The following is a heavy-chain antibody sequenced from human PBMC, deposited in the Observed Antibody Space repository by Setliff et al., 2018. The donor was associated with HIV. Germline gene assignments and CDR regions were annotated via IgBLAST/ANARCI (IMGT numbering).Heavy chain of an antibody. CDR2: ISNSSGHT. Sequence: GGSLRLSCAASGFTFSSYAMSWVRQAPGKGLEWVSYISNSSGHTVYADSVKGRFTISRDNTKKSLYLEMNSLRAEDTAVYYCARDRGGNSGGFYDPPLDVWGLGTLVTVSS. D-gene: IGHD1-26*01. CDR1: GFTFSSYA. CDR3: ARDRGGNSGGFYDPPLDV. V-gene: IGHV3-21*04. J-gene: IGHJ4*02.